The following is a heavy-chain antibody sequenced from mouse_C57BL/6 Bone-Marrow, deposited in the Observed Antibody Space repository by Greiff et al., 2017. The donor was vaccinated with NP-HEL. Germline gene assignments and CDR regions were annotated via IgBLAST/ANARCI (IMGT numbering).Heavy chain of an antibody. Sequence: EVKLQESGAELVRPGASVKLSCTASGFNIKDDYMHWVKQRPEQGLEWIGWIDPENGDTEYASKFQGKATITADTSSNTAYLQLSSLTSEDTAVYSCTTWKEYFDYWGQGTTLTVSS. V-gene: IGHV14-4*01. CDR1: GFNIKDDY. CDR2: IDPENGDT. CDR3: TTWKEYFDY. J-gene: IGHJ2*01.